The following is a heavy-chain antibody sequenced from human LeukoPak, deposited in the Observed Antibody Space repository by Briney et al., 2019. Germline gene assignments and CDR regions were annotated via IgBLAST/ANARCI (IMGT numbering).Heavy chain of an antibody. J-gene: IGHJ5*02. CDR1: GGSISSGGYS. D-gene: IGHD4-23*01. V-gene: IGHV4-30-2*01. CDR2: IYHSGST. Sequence: SETLSLTCAVSGGSISSGGYSWSWIRQPPGKGLEWIGYIYHSGSTYYNPSLKSRVTISVDRSKNQFSLKLSSVTAADTAVYYCARGIHYGGNSGGWFDPWGQGTLVTVSS. CDR3: ARGIHYGGNSGGWFDP.